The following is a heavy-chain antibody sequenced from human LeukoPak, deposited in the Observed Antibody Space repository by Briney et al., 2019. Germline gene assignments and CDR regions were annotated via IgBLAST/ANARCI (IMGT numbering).Heavy chain of an antibody. J-gene: IGHJ4*02. V-gene: IGHV1-24*01. Sequence: ASVKVSCKVSGYTLTELSMHWVRQAPGKGLEWMGGFDPEDGETVYAPKFQGRITMTEDTATDTVYMEVTSLRSEDTAIYYCATDYDYWGQGTLVTVSS. CDR2: FDPEDGET. D-gene: IGHD3-3*01. CDR3: ATDYDY. CDR1: GYTLTELS.